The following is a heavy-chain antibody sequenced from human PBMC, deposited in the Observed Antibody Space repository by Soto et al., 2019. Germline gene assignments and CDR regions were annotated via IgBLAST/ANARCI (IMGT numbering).Heavy chain of an antibody. D-gene: IGHD5-12*01. Sequence: GASVKVSCKASGGTFSSYAISWVRQAPGQGLEWMGGIIPIFGTANYAQKFHGRVTITADESTSTAYMELSSLRSEDTAVYYCARDPGVATFDPWGQGTLVTVSS. V-gene: IGHV1-69*13. CDR3: ARDPGVATFDP. CDR1: GGTFSSYA. CDR2: IIPIFGTA. J-gene: IGHJ5*02.